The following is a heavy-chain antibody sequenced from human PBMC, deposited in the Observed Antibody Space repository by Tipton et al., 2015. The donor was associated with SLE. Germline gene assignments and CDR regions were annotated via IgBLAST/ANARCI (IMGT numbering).Heavy chain of an antibody. CDR2: IFDTGTT. CDR3: ARHFYNIGWNHFDY. Sequence: TLSLTCTVSGGSISSSGYYWVWIRQPPGKGLEWIGTIFDTGTTIYNPSLGGQVTMSMDTSKNQFSLRLSSVTAADTAVYYCARHFYNIGWNHFDYWGPGTLVTVSS. D-gene: IGHD6-19*01. J-gene: IGHJ4*02. V-gene: IGHV4-39*01. CDR1: GGSISSSGYY.